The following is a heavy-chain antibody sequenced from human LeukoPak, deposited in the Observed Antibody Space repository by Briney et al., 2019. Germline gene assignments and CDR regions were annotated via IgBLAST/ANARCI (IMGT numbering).Heavy chain of an antibody. D-gene: IGHD3-22*01. J-gene: IGHJ6*03. Sequence: PGGSLRLSCATSGFTFSNAWMSWVRQAPGKGLEWVAFIRSDGSIKYHADSVKGRFTISRDNSKNTLYLQMDSLRAEDTAVYYCAKTFHYYDTSGYPTTEYYYYMDVWAKGTTVTISS. CDR2: IRSDGSIK. CDR3: AKTFHYYDTSGYPTTEYYYYMDV. V-gene: IGHV3-30*02. CDR1: GFTFSNAW.